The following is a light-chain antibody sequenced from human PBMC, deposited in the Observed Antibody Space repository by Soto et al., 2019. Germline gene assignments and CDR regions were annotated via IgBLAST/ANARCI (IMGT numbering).Light chain of an antibody. CDR2: GAS. V-gene: IGKV3-15*01. CDR1: QSVSSN. Sequence: EIVMTQSPATLSVSPGERATLSCRASQSVSSNLAWYHHKPGQAPRLLINGASTRATGIPARFSGSGSGTDFTLTISSLQSEDFAVYYCQHYNHWPPITFGQGTRLEIK. CDR3: QHYNHWPPIT. J-gene: IGKJ5*01.